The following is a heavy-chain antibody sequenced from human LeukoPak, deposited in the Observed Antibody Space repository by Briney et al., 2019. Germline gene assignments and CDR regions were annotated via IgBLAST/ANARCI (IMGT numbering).Heavy chain of an antibody. CDR3: ARVWQQLVYDY. V-gene: IGHV1-8*01. D-gene: IGHD6-13*01. CDR1: GYTFTSYD. CDR2: TNPNSGNT. J-gene: IGHJ4*02. Sequence: ASVEVSCKASGYTFTSYDINWVRQATGQGVEWMGWTNPNSGNTGYAQKFQGRVTMTRNTSISTAYMELSSLRSEDTAVYYCARVWQQLVYDYWGQGTLVTVSS.